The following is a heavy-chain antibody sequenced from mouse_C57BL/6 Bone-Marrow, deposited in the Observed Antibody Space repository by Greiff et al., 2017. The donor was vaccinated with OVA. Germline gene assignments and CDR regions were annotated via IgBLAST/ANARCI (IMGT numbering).Heavy chain of an antibody. V-gene: IGHV1-15*01. CDR1: GYTFTDYE. Sequence: QVQLKESGAELVRPGASVTLSYKASGYTFTDYEMHWVKQTPVHGLEWIGAIDPETGGTAYNQKFKGKAILTADKSSSTAYMELRSLTSEDSAVYYCTREYFDYWGQGTTLTVSS. J-gene: IGHJ2*01. CDR3: TREYFDY. CDR2: IDPETGGT.